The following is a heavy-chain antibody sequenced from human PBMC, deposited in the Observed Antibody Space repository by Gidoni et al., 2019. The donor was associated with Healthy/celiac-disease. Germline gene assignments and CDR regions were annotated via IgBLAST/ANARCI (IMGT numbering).Heavy chain of an antibody. CDR1: GCNVRSDS. J-gene: IGHJ2*01. CDR2: ISRSSRYI. CDR3: ARDLSSGWYRAYLSRGDRGYFDL. D-gene: IGHD6-19*01. V-gene: IGHV3-21*01. Sequence: EVQLVESGGGLVKPGGSLRLSCAASGCNVRSDSMNWVRQAPGKGLEWVSSISRSSRYIYYADSVKGRFTISRDNAKNSLYLQMNSLRAEDTAVYYCARDLSSGWYRAYLSRGDRGYFDLWGRGTLVTVSS.